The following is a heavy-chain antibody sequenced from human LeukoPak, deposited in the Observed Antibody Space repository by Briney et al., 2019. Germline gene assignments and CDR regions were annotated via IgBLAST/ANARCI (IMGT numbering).Heavy chain of an antibody. J-gene: IGHJ3*02. D-gene: IGHD5-24*01. V-gene: IGHV4-59*08. Sequence: SETLSLTCTVSGGSISSYYWSWIRQPPGKGLEWIGYIYYSGSTNYNPSLKSRVTISVDTSKNQFSLKLSSVTAADTAVYYCARSRGGYNDAFDIWGQGTMVTVSS. CDR1: GGSISSYY. CDR3: ARSRGGYNDAFDI. CDR2: IYYSGST.